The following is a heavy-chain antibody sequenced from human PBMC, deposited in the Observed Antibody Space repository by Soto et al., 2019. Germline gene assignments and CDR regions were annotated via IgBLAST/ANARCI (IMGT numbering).Heavy chain of an antibody. CDR1: GFTFSKYG. CDR2: IWNDGIRK. CDR3: ARDDDNDANALDY. V-gene: IGHV3-33*01. Sequence: GVSLRLSCAASGFTFSKYGMHWVRQAPGKGLEWVALIWNDGIRKVYVDSVKGRFTISRDNSKNTLDLQMNNLRDEDTAVYYCARDDDNDANALDYWGPGTLVTVSS. J-gene: IGHJ4*02.